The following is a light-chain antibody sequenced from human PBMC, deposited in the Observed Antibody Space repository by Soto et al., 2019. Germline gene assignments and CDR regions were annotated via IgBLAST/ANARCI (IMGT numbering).Light chain of an antibody. J-gene: IGLJ1*01. CDR3: KSYTSINTYV. V-gene: IGLV2-14*01. CDR2: DVS. Sequence: QSALTQPASVSGSPGQSITISCTGTSSDVAGYNFVSWYQQHPGKAPKLIIYDVSYRPSGVSSRFFGSKSGNTASLTISGLQAEDEAEYYCKSYTSINTYVFGTGTKLTVL. CDR1: SSDVAGYNF.